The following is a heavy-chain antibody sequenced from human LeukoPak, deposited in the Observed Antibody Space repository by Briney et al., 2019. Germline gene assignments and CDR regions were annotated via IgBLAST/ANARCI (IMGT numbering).Heavy chain of an antibody. CDR2: IHSDGSIT. Sequence: RPGGSLRLSCAASGFTFSAYWMHWVRQAPGEGLVWVSRIHSDGSITTYADSVKGRFTISRDNAKNTLYLQMSSLRAEDTAVYYCARDHDAVGTTIDHWGQGTLVTVSS. CDR3: ARDHDAVGTTIDH. D-gene: IGHD1-14*01. J-gene: IGHJ4*02. V-gene: IGHV3-74*01. CDR1: GFTFSAYW.